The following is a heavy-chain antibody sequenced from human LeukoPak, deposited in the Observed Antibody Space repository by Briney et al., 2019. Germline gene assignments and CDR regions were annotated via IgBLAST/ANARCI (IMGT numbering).Heavy chain of an antibody. J-gene: IGHJ4*02. Sequence: ETLSLTCTVSGYSISSGYYWGWIRQPPGKGLEWVSGINWNGGSTGYADSVKGRFTISRDNAKNSLYLQMNSLRAEDTALYYCASGGIYYGAAFDFWGQGTLVTVSS. D-gene: IGHD1-26*01. CDR2: INWNGGST. CDR1: GYSISSGYY. CDR3: ASGGIYYGAAFDF. V-gene: IGHV3-20*04.